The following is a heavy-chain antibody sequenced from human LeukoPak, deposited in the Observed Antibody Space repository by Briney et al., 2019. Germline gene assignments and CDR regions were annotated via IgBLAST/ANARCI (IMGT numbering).Heavy chain of an antibody. J-gene: IGHJ4*02. D-gene: IGHD5-18*01. Sequence: GGSLRLSCAASGFTFTTFGIHWVRQAPGKGLEWVAAISPDGNIEYYTDSVKGRFTISRDNSKNMIYLQMNSLRGEDSVVYYCAKINSDDDYWGQGTLVTVSS. CDR2: ISPDGNIE. CDR3: AKINSDDDY. CDR1: GFTFTTFG. V-gene: IGHV3-30*18.